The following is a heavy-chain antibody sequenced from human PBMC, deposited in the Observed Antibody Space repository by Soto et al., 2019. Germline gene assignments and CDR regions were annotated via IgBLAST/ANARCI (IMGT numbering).Heavy chain of an antibody. V-gene: IGHV3-23*01. Sequence: VGSLRLSCAASGFTFSSYAMSWVRQAPGKGLEWVSAISGSGGSTYYADSVKGRFTISRDNSKNTLYLQMNSLRAEDTAVYYCAKQWEDYDFWSGYSSFDYWGQGTLVTVSS. CDR3: AKQWEDYDFWSGYSSFDY. J-gene: IGHJ4*02. CDR1: GFTFSSYA. D-gene: IGHD3-3*01. CDR2: ISGSGGST.